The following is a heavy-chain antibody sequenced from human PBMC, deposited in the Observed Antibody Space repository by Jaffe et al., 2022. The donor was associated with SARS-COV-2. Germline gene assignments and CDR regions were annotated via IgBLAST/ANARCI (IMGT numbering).Heavy chain of an antibody. J-gene: IGHJ3*01. Sequence: HVQLVQSGGGVVQPGGSLRLSCAASGFTFRDYGMHWVRQAPGKGLEWVAVISFHGMETHYAASAQGRFTISRDNSENTLSLQMNTLRVEDTAVYYCTSLITVLTANHEEDAFDVWGQGTVVTVSS. D-gene: IGHD2-21*02. CDR2: ISFHGMET. CDR3: TSLITVLTANHEEDAFDV. CDR1: GFTFRDYG. V-gene: IGHV3-30*03.